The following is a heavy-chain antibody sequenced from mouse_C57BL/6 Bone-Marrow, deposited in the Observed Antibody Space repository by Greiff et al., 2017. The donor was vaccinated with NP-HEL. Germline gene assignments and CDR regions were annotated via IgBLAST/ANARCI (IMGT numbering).Heavy chain of an antibody. CDR1: GFTFSSYG. CDR2: ISSGGSYT. J-gene: IGHJ4*01. D-gene: IGHD2-4*01. V-gene: IGHV5-6*01. CDR3: ARWDDYDGYYYAMDY. Sequence: EVQGVESGGDLVKPGGSLKLSCAASGFTFSSYGVSWVRQTPDKRLEWVATISSGGSYTYYPDSVKGRVTISRDNAKNTLYLQMSSLKSEDTAMYYCARWDDYDGYYYAMDYWGQGTSVTVSS.